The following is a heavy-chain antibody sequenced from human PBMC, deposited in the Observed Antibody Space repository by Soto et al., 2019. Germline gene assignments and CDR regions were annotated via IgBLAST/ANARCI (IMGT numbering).Heavy chain of an antibody. CDR3: ARGGSIAARSYYFDY. CDR1: GGSFSGYY. J-gene: IGHJ4*02. V-gene: IGHV4-34*01. CDR2: INHSGST. D-gene: IGHD6-6*01. Sequence: LSLTCAVYGGSFSGYYWSWIRQPPGKGLEWIGEINHSGSTNYNPSLKSRVTISVDTSKNQFSLRLSPVTAADTAVYYCARGGSIAARSYYFDYWGQGTLVTVSS.